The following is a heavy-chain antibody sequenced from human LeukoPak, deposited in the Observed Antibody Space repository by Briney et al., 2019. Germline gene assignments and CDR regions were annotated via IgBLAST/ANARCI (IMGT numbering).Heavy chain of an antibody. V-gene: IGHV4-38-2*01. Sequence: SETLSPTCAVSGYSISSGYYWGWIRQPPGKGLEWIGSIYHSGSTYYNPSLKSRVTISVDTSKNQFSLKLSSVTAADTAVYYCARCIAAAGIEYFQHWGQGTLVTVSS. CDR3: ARCIAAAGIEYFQH. D-gene: IGHD6-13*01. CDR1: GYSISSGYY. J-gene: IGHJ1*01. CDR2: IYHSGST.